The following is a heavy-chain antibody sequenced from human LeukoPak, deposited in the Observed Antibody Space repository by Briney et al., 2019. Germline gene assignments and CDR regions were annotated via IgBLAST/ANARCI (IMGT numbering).Heavy chain of an antibody. D-gene: IGHD5-12*01. CDR1: GGSISSDY. V-gene: IGHV4-4*07. Sequence: PSETLSLTCTVSGGSISSDYWSWIRQPAGKGLEWIGRIYSSGSTNYNPSLKSRVTMSIDTSTNHFSLKLRPVTAADTAVYYCARQVDNGYGDFDSWGQGTLVTVSS. CDR3: ARQVDNGYGDFDS. J-gene: IGHJ4*02. CDR2: IYSSGST.